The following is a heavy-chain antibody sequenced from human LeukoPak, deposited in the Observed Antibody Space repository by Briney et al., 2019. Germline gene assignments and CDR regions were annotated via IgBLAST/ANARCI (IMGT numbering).Heavy chain of an antibody. J-gene: IGHJ4*02. CDR3: ASPRVDYGCWSGFDY. Sequence: SETLSLTCAVYGGSFSGYYWGWIRQPPGKGLEWIGNIYYSVSTYYNPSLKSRVTISVDTSKNQFSLKLSSVTAADTAVYYCASPRVDYGCWSGFDYWGQGTMVTVS. CDR1: GGSFSGYY. D-gene: IGHD3-3*01. V-gene: IGHV4-34*01. CDR2: IYYSVST.